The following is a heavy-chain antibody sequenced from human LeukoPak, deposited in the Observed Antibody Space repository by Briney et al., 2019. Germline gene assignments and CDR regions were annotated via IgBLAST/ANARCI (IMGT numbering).Heavy chain of an antibody. CDR1: GYSISSGYY. CDR2: IYHSGST. J-gene: IGHJ4*02. V-gene: IGHV4-38-2*01. D-gene: IGHD6-19*01. CDR3: TRAVAGHPD. Sequence: SETLSLTCAVSGYSISSGYYWGWIRQPPGKGLEWIGSIYHSGSTYYNPSLKSRVTISVDTSKNQFSLMLTSVTAADTAVYYCTRAVAGHPDWGQGTLVTVSS.